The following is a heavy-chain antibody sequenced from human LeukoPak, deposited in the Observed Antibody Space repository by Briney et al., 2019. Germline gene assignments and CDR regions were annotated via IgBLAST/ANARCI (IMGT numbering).Heavy chain of an antibody. V-gene: IGHV3-21*04. Sequence: GGSLRLSCAASGFTFSSYSMNWVRQAPGKGLEWVSSISSSSSYIYYADSVKGRFTISRDNSKNTLYLQMNSLRAEDTAVYYCAKGNYYYYYMDVWGKGTTVTISS. J-gene: IGHJ6*03. CDR2: ISSSSSYI. CDR3: AKGNYYYYYMDV. CDR1: GFTFSSYS.